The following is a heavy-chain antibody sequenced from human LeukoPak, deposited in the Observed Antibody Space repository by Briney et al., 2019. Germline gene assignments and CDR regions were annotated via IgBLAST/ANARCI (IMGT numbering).Heavy chain of an antibody. Sequence: ASVKVSCKASGGTFSSYAISWVRQAPGQGLEWVGGIIPIFGTANYAQKFQGRVTITADESTSTAYMELSSLRSEDTAVYYCARGRGDYSSSWYEPFDYWGQGTLVTVSS. J-gene: IGHJ4*02. D-gene: IGHD6-13*01. CDR2: IIPIFGTA. CDR1: GGTFSSYA. V-gene: IGHV1-69*13. CDR3: ARGRGDYSSSWYEPFDY.